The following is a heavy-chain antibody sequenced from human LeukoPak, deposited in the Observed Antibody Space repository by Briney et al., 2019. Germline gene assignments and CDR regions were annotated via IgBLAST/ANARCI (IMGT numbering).Heavy chain of an antibody. D-gene: IGHD5-18*01. J-gene: IGHJ4*02. CDR3: ARSDSSGYSYGFYY. Sequence: SETLSLTCAVYGGSFSGYYWSWIRQPPGKGLEWIGEINHSGSTNYNPSLKSRVTMSVDTSKNQFSLKLSSVTAADTAVYYCARSDSSGYSYGFYYWGQGTLVTVSS. CDR1: GGSFSGYY. CDR2: INHSGST. V-gene: IGHV4-34*01.